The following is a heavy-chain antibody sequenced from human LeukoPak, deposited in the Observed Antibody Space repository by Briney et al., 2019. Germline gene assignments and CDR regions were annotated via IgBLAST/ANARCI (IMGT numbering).Heavy chain of an antibody. CDR3: ARDHSFEYSSWFDP. J-gene: IGHJ5*02. Sequence: PSETLSLTCTVSGGSISSSSYYWGWIRQPPGKGLEWIGSIYYSGSTYYNPSLKSRVTISVDTSKNQFSLKLSSVTAADTAVYYCARDHSFEYSSWFDPWGQGTLVTVSS. CDR1: GGSISSSSYY. V-gene: IGHV4-39*07. D-gene: IGHD6-6*01. CDR2: IYYSGST.